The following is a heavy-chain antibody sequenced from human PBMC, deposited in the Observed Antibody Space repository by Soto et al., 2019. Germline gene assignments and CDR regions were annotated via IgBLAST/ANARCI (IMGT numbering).Heavy chain of an antibody. CDR3: ARVQYSSHPLPDYYYGMDV. J-gene: IGHJ6*02. D-gene: IGHD6-6*01. V-gene: IGHV3-11*01. CDR1: GFTFSDYY. CDR2: ISSSGSTI. Sequence: VVSLRISCTASGFTFSDYYMSWIRQAPGKGLEWVSYISSSGSTIYYADSVKGRFTISRDNAKNSLYLQMNSLRAEDTAVYYCARVQYSSHPLPDYYYGMDVWGQGTTVTVSS.